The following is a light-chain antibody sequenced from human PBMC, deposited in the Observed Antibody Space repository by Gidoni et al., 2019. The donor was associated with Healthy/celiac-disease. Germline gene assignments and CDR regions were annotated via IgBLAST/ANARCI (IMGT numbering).Light chain of an antibody. CDR1: QDISNY. V-gene: IGKV1-33*01. J-gene: IGKJ3*01. CDR2: DAS. Sequence: DIQMTQSPSSLPASVGDRVTITCQASQDISNYLNWYQQKPGKAPKLLIYDASNLETGVPSRFSGSGSGTDFTFTISSLQPEDIATYYCQQYDNRGITFGPXTKVEIK. CDR3: QQYDNRGIT.